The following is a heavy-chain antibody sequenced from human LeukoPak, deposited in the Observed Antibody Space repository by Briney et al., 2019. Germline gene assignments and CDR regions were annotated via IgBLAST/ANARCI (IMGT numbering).Heavy chain of an antibody. V-gene: IGHV4-59*01. D-gene: IGHD2-15*01. Sequence: SETLSLTCAVSGGSISSYYWSWIRQPPGKGLEWIGYIYYSGSANYNPSLKSRVTISLDTPRNQFSLKLSSVTAADTAVYYCARDCSGASCYDYWGQGTLVTVSS. J-gene: IGHJ4*02. CDR1: GGSISSYY. CDR3: ARDCSGASCYDY. CDR2: IYYSGSA.